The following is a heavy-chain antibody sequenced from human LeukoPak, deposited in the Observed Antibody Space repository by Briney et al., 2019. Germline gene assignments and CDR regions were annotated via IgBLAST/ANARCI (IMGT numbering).Heavy chain of an antibody. CDR2: INHSGST. Sequence: GSLRLSCAASGFTFSSFSMNWVRQPPGKGLEWIGEINHSGSTNYNPSLKSRVTISVDTSKNQFSLKVSSVTAAGTAVYYCATSGRGYYGMDVWGQGTTVTVSS. V-gene: IGHV4-34*08. CDR1: GFTFSSFS. J-gene: IGHJ6*02. CDR3: ATSGRGYYGMDV.